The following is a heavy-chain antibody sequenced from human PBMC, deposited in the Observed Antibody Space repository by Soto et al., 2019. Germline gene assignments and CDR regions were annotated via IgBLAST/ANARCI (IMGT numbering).Heavy chain of an antibody. CDR3: ARAIGCSSSSCYVNLDY. V-gene: IGHV3-23*01. CDR1: GFTVSSYA. Sequence: GGSLRLSCAASGFTVSSYAVSWVRQAPGKGLEWVSAISGRGDSTYYADSVKGRFTISRDNSKNTLYLHMNSLRAEDTAVYYCARAIGCSSSSCYVNLDYWGQGTQVTVSS. J-gene: IGHJ4*02. D-gene: IGHD2-2*01. CDR2: ISGRGDST.